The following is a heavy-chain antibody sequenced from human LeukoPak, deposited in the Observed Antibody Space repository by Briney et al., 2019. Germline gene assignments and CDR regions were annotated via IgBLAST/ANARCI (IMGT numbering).Heavy chain of an antibody. CDR2: IIPIFGTA. D-gene: IGHD5/OR15-5a*01. CDR3: ARVRASTDPMYYYYYMDV. CDR1: GGTFSSYA. J-gene: IGHJ6*03. V-gene: IGHV1-69*13. Sequence: AASVKVSCKASGGTFSSYAISWVRQAPGQGLEWMGGIIPIFGTANYAQKFQGRVTITADESTSTAYMELSSLRSEDTAVYYCARVRASTDPMYYYYYMDVWGKGTTVTVSS.